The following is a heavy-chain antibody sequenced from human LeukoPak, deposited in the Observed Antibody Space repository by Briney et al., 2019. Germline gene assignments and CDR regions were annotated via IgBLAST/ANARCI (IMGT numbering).Heavy chain of an antibody. D-gene: IGHD2-21*02. V-gene: IGHV3-66*01. Sequence: GGSLRLSCAASGLTVSSNSMSWVRQTPGKGLEWVSVIYYGGSTFYADSVQGRVSMSRDNSKNILYLQINNLRAEDSAVYYCARVAKDCGGDCFSDYWGQGTLVTVSS. CDR1: GLTVSSNS. J-gene: IGHJ4*02. CDR3: ARVAKDCGGDCFSDY. CDR2: IYYGGST.